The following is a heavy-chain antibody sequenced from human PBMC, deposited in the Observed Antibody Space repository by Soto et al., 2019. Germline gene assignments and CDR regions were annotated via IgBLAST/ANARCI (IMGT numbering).Heavy chain of an antibody. CDR2: IWYDGSNK. D-gene: IGHD3-9*01. J-gene: IGHJ6*02. CDR3: ARDRDSYYDILTGYLYYYYGMDV. Sequence: GGSLRLSCAASGFTFSSYGMHWVRQAPGKGLEWVAVIWYDGSNKYYADSVKGRFTISRDNSKNTLYLQMNSLRAEDTAVYYCARDRDSYYDILTGYLYYYYGMDVWGQGTTVTVSS. V-gene: IGHV3-33*01. CDR1: GFTFSSYG.